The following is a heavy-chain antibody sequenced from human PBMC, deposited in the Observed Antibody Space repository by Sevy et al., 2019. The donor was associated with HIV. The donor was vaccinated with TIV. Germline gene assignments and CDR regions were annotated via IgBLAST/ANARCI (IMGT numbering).Heavy chain of an antibody. D-gene: IGHD2-21*02. V-gene: IGHV3-23*01. CDR1: GFSLRSYT. CDR3: AKTLQKLPFHPHYFDY. Sequence: GGSLRLSCGVSGFSLRSYTMNWVSQAPGKGLESVASISATGGSTYYADSVKGRFTISRDVSKSTLYLQMNSLTAEDTAMFYCAKTLQKLPFHPHYFDYWGQGTLVTVSS. J-gene: IGHJ4*02. CDR2: ISATGGST.